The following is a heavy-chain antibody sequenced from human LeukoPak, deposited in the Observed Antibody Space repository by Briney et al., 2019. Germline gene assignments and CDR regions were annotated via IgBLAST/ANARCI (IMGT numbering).Heavy chain of an antibody. V-gene: IGHV1-8*01. D-gene: IGHD6-19*01. CDR1: GYTFTSYD. J-gene: IGHJ4*02. CDR3: ARGTLAVAGEFDY. CDR2: MIPNSGNT. Sequence: ASVKVSCKASGYTFTSYDINWVRQATGQGLEWMGWMIPNSGNTGYAQKFQGRVTMTRNTSISTAYMELSSLRSEDTAVYYCARGTLAVAGEFDYWGQGTLVTVSS.